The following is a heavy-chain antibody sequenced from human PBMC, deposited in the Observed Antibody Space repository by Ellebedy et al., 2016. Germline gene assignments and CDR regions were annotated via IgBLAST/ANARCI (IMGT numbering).Heavy chain of an antibody. J-gene: IGHJ6*03. V-gene: IGHV4-34*01. Sequence: SETLSLTXAVYGGSFSGYYWSWIRQPPGKGLEWIGEINHSGSTNYNPSLKSRVTISVDTSKNQFSLKLSSVTAADTAVYYCARRGFGVVPVRGNMDVWGKGTTVTVSS. CDR1: GGSFSGYY. CDR2: INHSGST. CDR3: ARRGFGVVPVRGNMDV. D-gene: IGHD3-3*01.